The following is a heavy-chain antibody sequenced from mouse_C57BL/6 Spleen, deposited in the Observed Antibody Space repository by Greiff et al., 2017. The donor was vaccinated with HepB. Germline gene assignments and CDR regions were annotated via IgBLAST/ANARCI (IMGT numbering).Heavy chain of an antibody. Sequence: VQLQQSGAELVKPGASVKLSCTASGFNIKDYYMHWVKQRTEQGLEWIGRIDPEDGETKYAPKFPGKATITADTSSNTAYLQLSSLTSEDTAVYYCARPITTVEGMDYWGQGTSVTVSS. V-gene: IGHV14-2*01. J-gene: IGHJ4*01. CDR1: GFNIKDYY. D-gene: IGHD1-1*01. CDR2: IDPEDGET. CDR3: ARPITTVEGMDY.